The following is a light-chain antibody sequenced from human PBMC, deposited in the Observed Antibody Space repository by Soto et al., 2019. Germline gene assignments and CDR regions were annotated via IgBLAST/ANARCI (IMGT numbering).Light chain of an antibody. CDR3: QQFGDSLT. Sequence: EIVMTQSPATLSVSPGERATLSCRASQSVSSNLAWYQQKPGQAPRLLIYGASTRATGIPARFSGSGSGTDFTLTVSRLEPEDFAVYYCQQFGDSLTFGGGTKVEI. V-gene: IGKV3-15*01. J-gene: IGKJ4*01. CDR2: GAS. CDR1: QSVSSN.